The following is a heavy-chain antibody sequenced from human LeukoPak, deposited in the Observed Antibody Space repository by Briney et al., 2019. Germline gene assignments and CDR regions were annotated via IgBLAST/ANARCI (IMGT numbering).Heavy chain of an antibody. V-gene: IGHV1-69*01. CDR3: ATSPTSDSPGY. Sequence: SLKISCKACGGTFSTYAISWVRHAPGQGLEWMGGIIPILATANYAQKFQGTVTITADESTSTAYMELSSLRSEDTAVYYCATSPTSDSPGYWGQGTLVTVSS. CDR2: IIPILATA. CDR1: GGTFSTYA. D-gene: IGHD2-21*02. J-gene: IGHJ4*02.